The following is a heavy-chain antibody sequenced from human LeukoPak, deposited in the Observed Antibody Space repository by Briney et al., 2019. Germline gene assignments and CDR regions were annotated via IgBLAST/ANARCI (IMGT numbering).Heavy chain of an antibody. J-gene: IGHJ3*02. CDR1: GYIFTGYY. Sequence: ASVKVSCKASGYIFTGYYMHWVRQAPGQGLEWMGWINPNSGGTDYAQKFQGRVTMTRDTSISTAYMELSRLRSDDTAVYYCALRVYGDDGAFDIWGQGTMVTVSS. CDR2: INPNSGGT. D-gene: IGHD6-6*01. V-gene: IGHV1-2*02. CDR3: ALRVYGDDGAFDI.